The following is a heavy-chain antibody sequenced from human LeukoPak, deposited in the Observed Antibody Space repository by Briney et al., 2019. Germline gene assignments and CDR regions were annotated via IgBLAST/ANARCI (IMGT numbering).Heavy chain of an antibody. D-gene: IGHD6-19*01. J-gene: IGHJ6*02. CDR1: GFTFSSYD. CDR2: IGTAGDT. Sequence: GGSLRLSCAASGFTFSSYDMHWVRHATGKGLEWVSAIGTAGDTYYPGSVKGRFTISRENAKNSLYLQMNSLRAGDTAVYYCARGLGRAVADGMDVWGQGTTVTVSS. V-gene: IGHV3-13*01. CDR3: ARGLGRAVADGMDV.